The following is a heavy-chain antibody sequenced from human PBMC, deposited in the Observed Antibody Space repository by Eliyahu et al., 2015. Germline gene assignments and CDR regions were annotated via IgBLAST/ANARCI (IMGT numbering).Heavy chain of an antibody. D-gene: IGHD6-19*01. CDR3: ARGPQGYSSQSDYFDY. Sequence: QVQLQQSGPGLVKPSQTXSLTXAISGXSVSXXXAAWNWIRQSPSRGLEWLGRTYYRSKWYNDYAVSVKSRITINPDTSKNQFSLQLNSVTPEDTAVYYCARGPQGYSSQSDYFDYWGQGTLVTVSS. CDR2: TYYRSKWYN. J-gene: IGHJ4*02. V-gene: IGHV6-1*01. CDR1: GXSVSXXXAA.